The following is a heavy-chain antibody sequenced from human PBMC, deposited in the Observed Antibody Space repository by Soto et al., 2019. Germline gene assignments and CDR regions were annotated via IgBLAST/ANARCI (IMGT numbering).Heavy chain of an antibody. Sequence: PGGSLRLSCAASGFTFSSYGMTWVRQAPGKGLEWVSFSSATGAGTYYADSVKGRFTISRDNSKNTLYLQMTSLRADDTAVYYCASDRFRGTYYLRGVTYFFEEWGQGAPVTVSS. CDR2: SSATGAGT. CDR3: ASDRFRGTYYLRGVTYFFEE. J-gene: IGHJ4*02. D-gene: IGHD1-26*01. V-gene: IGHV3-23*01. CDR1: GFTFSSYG.